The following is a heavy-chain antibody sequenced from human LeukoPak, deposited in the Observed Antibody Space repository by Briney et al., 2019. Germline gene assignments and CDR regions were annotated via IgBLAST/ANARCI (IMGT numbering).Heavy chain of an antibody. Sequence: SETLSLTCTVSGGSISSYYWSWLRQPPGKGLEGVGYIYYSGSTNYNPSLKSRVTISVDTSKNQFSLKLSSVTAADTAVYYCARVGSSGWYFGGFEYWGQGTLVTVSS. CDR1: GGSISSYY. J-gene: IGHJ4*02. CDR2: IYYSGST. D-gene: IGHD6-19*01. V-gene: IGHV4-59*01. CDR3: ARVGSSGWYFGGFEY.